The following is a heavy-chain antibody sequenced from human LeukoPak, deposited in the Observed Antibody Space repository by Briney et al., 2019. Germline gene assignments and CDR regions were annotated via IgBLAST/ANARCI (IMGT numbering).Heavy chain of an antibody. CDR1: GFTFSDYW. D-gene: IGHD3-10*01. V-gene: IGHV3-7*01. J-gene: IGHJ6*03. Sequence: GGSLRLSCEASGFTFSDYWMTWVRQAPGKGLEWVANIKQDGSEKLYVDSVKGRFTISRDNGRNSLYLQMKSLRVEDTAVYYCARARYGSGTSKGYMDVWGKGTTVTISS. CDR2: IKQDGSEK. CDR3: ARARYGSGTSKGYMDV.